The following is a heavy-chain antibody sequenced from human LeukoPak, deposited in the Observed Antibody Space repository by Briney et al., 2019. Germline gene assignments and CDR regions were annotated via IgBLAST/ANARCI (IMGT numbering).Heavy chain of an antibody. V-gene: IGHV4-38-2*02. CDR3: ARDRGAPKSWFDP. Sequence: PSETLSLTCTVSGYSISSGYYWGWILQPPGKGLEWIVSIYHSGSTYYNPSLKSRVTISVDTSKNQFSLKLSSVTAADTAVYYCARDRGAPKSWFDPWGQGTLVTVSS. CDR2: IYHSGST. CDR1: GYSISSGYY. J-gene: IGHJ5*02. D-gene: IGHD3-10*01.